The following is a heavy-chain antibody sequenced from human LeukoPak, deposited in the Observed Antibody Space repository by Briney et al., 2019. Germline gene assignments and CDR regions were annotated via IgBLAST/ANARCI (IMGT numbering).Heavy chain of an antibody. CDR1: GGSISSGSYY. J-gene: IGHJ3*02. CDR2: IYTSGST. V-gene: IGHV4-61*02. CDR3: ARGILRYFDWTDDAFDI. Sequence: SQTLSLTCTVSGGSISSGSYYWSWIRQPAGKGLEWIGRIYTSGSTNYNPSLKSRVTISVDTSKNQFSLKLSSVTAADTAVYYCARGILRYFDWTDDAFDIWGQGTMVTVSS. D-gene: IGHD3-9*01.